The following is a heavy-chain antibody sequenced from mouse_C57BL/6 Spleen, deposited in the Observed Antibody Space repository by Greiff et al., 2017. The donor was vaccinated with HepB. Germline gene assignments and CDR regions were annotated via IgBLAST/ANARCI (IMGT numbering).Heavy chain of an antibody. V-gene: IGHV1-50*01. CDR3: ARFYSNYGDAMDY. Sequence: QVQLQQPGAELVKPGASVKLSCKASGYTFTSYWMQWVKQRPGQGLEWIGEIDPSDSYTNYNQKFTGKATLTVDTSSSTAYMQLSSLTSEDSAVYYCARFYSNYGDAMDYWGQGTSVTVSS. D-gene: IGHD2-5*01. CDR1: GYTFTSYW. J-gene: IGHJ4*01. CDR2: IDPSDSYT.